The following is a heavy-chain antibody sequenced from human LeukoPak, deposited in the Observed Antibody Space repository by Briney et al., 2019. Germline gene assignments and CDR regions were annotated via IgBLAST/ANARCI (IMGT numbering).Heavy chain of an antibody. CDR3: ARVWPYGSGSVRYWFDP. J-gene: IGHJ5*02. Sequence: ASVKVSCKASGYTFTSYGISWVRQAPGQGLEWMGWISAYNGNTNYAQKLQGRVTMTTDTSTSTAYMELRSLRSDDTAVYYCARVWPYGSGSVRYWFDPWGQGTLVTVSS. V-gene: IGHV1-18*01. CDR1: GYTFTSYG. D-gene: IGHD3-10*01. CDR2: ISAYNGNT.